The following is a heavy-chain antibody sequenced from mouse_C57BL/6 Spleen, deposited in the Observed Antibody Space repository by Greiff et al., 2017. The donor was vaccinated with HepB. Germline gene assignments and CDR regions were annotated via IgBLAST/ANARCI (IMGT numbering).Heavy chain of an antibody. J-gene: IGHJ3*01. D-gene: IGHD1-1*02. CDR2: IDPSDSAT. Sequence: LHQPFASLFRPGSSFPLSCKAPGSPPTSYCLHWVKQRPIQAPDRLGNIDPSDSATHYNQKFKDKATLTVDTSSSTAYMQLSSLTSEDSAVYYCARGGGVGFAYWGQGTLVTVSA. CDR1: GSPPTSYC. CDR3: ARGGGVGFAY. V-gene: IGHV1-52*01.